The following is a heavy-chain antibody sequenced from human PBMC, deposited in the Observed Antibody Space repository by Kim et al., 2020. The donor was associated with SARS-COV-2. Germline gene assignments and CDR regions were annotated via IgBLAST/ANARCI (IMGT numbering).Heavy chain of an antibody. Sequence: GGSLRLSCSASGFTFSSYAMHWVRQAPGKGLEYVSAISSNGGSTYYADSVKGRFTISRDNSKNTLYLQMSSLRAEDTAVYYCVKDPYDFWSGYHSDVAFDIWGQGTMVTISS. CDR3: VKDPYDFWSGYHSDVAFDI. D-gene: IGHD3-3*01. V-gene: IGHV3-64D*06. CDR1: GFTFSSYA. J-gene: IGHJ3*02. CDR2: ISSNGGST.